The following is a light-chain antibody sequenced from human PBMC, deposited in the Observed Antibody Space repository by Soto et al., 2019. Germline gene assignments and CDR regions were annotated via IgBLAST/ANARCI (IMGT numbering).Light chain of an antibody. CDR3: QQSSSSPWT. V-gene: IGKV1-12*01. J-gene: IGKJ1*01. CDR2: AAF. Sequence: DIQMTQSPSTLSASVGDRVTITCRASQGISSWLAWYQQKPGKAPKLLIYAAFTLQTGVSSRFIGSGSGTDFTLTINSLQPEDFATYYCQQSSSSPWTFGQGTKVDIK. CDR1: QGISSW.